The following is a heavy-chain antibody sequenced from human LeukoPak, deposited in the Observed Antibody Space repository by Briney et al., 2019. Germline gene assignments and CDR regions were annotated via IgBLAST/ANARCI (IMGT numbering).Heavy chain of an antibody. CDR3: AGGTESYDLWSGFPSRWFGP. D-gene: IGHD3-3*01. J-gene: IGHJ5*02. Sequence: GGSLRLSCAASGFSFSNCSMNWVRPAPGKGLEWVSSISSSSTYIYYADSVKGRFTISRDDAKNSLYLQVKSLRAEDTALYFCAGGTESYDLWSGFPSRWFGPWGQGSLVTVSS. CDR2: ISSSSTYI. CDR1: GFSFSNCS. V-gene: IGHV3-21*01.